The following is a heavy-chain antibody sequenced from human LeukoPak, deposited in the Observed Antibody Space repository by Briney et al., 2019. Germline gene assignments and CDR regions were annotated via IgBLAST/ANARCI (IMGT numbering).Heavy chain of an antibody. J-gene: IGHJ4*02. V-gene: IGHV4-39*07. CDR3: ARDSVVVVITTGGLGY. Sequence: PSETLSLTCTVSGGSISSSSYYWGWIRQPPGKGLEWIGSIYYSGSTYYNPSLKSRVTISVDTSKNQFSLKLSSVTAADTAVYYCARDSVVVVITTGGLGYWGQGTLVTVSS. CDR2: IYYSGST. CDR1: GGSISSSSYY. D-gene: IGHD3-22*01.